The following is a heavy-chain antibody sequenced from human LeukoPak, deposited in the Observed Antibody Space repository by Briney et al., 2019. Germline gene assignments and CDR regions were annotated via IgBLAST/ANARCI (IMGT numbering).Heavy chain of an antibody. CDR3: ARISQRSFDP. CDR2: IKQDGVEQ. CDR1: GFTFRSYW. Sequence: GGSLRLSCAASGFTFRSYWMSWVRQAPGKGLEWVANIKQDGVEQYYVDSVEGRFTISRDNAKSSLFLQMNSLRAEDTAVYYCARISQRSFDPCGQGTLVTVSS. J-gene: IGHJ5*02. V-gene: IGHV3-7*05. D-gene: IGHD2-15*01.